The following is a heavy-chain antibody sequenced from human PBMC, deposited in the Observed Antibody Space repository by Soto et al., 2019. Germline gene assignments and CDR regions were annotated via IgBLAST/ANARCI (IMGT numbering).Heavy chain of an antibody. Sequence: PSETLSLTCTVSGDSTSSTYWSWIRQPPGKGLEWIGYIYYSGSMYYNPSLKSRVTISVDTSKNQFSLKLSSVTAADTAVYYCARHSHDWNRVPGTDYFDYWGQGTLVTVSS. D-gene: IGHD6-19*01. V-gene: IGHV4-59*08. CDR1: GDSTSSTY. CDR2: IYYSGSM. CDR3: ARHSHDWNRVPGTDYFDY. J-gene: IGHJ4*02.